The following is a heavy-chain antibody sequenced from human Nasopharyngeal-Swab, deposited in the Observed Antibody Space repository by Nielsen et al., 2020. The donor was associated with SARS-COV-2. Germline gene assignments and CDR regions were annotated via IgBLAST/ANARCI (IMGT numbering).Heavy chain of an antibody. V-gene: IGHV3-23*01. CDR2: ISGSGGST. CDR1: GFTFSSYA. CDR3: AKLAYILTGYPDY. J-gene: IGHJ4*02. D-gene: IGHD3-9*01. Sequence: LSLTFAASGFTFSSYAMSWVRQAPGKGLEWVSAISGSGGSTYYADSVKGRFTISRDNSKNTLYLQMNSLRAEDTAVYYCAKLAYILTGYPDYWGQGTLVTVSS.